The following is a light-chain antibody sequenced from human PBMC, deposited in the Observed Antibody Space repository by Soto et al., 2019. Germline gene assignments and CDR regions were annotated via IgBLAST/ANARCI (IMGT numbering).Light chain of an antibody. Sequence: QSVLTQPPSASGSPGQSVTISCTGTKSDIGVYDFVSWYQHHPGKAPRLIIYEVVQRPSGVPDRFSGSKSGNTASLTVSGLQAADEADYFCKPYAGSNNYVFGSGKKVTV. CDR3: KPYAGSNNYV. CDR1: KSDIGVYDF. J-gene: IGLJ1*01. CDR2: EVV. V-gene: IGLV2-8*01.